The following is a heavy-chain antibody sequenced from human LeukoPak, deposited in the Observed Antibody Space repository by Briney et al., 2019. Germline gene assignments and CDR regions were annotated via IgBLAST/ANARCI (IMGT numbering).Heavy chain of an antibody. V-gene: IGHV3-48*01. CDR1: GFTFSSYS. D-gene: IGHD3-10*01. J-gene: IGHJ4*02. CDR2: ISSSSSTI. Sequence: PGGSLRLSCAASGFTFSSYSMNWVRQAPGKGLEWVSYISSSSSTIYYADSVKGRFTISRDNAKNSLYLQMNSLRAEDTAVYYCARGGFGELFSSGYWGQGTLVTVSS. CDR3: ARGGFGELFSSGY.